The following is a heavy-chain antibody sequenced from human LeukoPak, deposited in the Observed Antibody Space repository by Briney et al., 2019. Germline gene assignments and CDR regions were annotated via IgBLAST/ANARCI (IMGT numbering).Heavy chain of an antibody. J-gene: IGHJ5*02. V-gene: IGHV3-11*04. CDR3: AREGAVPAAPRGNWFDP. CDR1: GFTFSDYY. CDR2: ISSSGSTI. Sequence: GGSLRLSCAASGFTFSDYYMSWIRQAPGKGLEWVSYISSSGSTIYYADSVKGRFTTSRDNAKNSLYLQMNSLRAEDTAVYYCAREGAVPAAPRGNWFDPWGQGTLVTVSS. D-gene: IGHD2-2*01.